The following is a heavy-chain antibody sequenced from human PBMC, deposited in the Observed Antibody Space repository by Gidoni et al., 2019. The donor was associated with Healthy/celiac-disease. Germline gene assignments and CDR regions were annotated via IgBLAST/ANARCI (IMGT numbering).Heavy chain of an antibody. J-gene: IGHJ4*02. CDR1: GFTFSSYA. CDR2: ISYDGSNK. CDR3: ARDSELPFDY. V-gene: IGHV3-30-3*01. Sequence: QVQLVESGGGVVQPGRSLRLSCAASGFTFSSYAMHWVRQAPGKGLEWVAVISYDGSNKYYADSVKGRFTISRDNSKNTLYLQMNSLRAEDTAVYYCARDSELPFDYWGQGTLVTVSS. D-gene: IGHD1-26*01.